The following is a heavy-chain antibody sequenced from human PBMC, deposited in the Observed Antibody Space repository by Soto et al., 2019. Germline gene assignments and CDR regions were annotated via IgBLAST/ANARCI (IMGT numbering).Heavy chain of an antibody. CDR3: ARGRSLWFGGNDAFDI. J-gene: IGHJ3*02. V-gene: IGHV1-8*01. CDR2: MNPNSGNT. D-gene: IGHD3-10*01. CDR1: GYTFTSYD. Sequence: GASVKVSFKASGYTFTSYDINWVRQATGQGLEWMGWMNPNSGNTGYAQKFQGRVTMTRNTSISTAYMELSSLRSEDTAVYYCARGRSLWFGGNDAFDIWGQGTMVTVSS.